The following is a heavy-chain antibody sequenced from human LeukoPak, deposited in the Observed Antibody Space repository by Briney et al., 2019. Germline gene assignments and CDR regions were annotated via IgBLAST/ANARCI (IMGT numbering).Heavy chain of an antibody. J-gene: IGHJ4*02. Sequence: PGGSLRLSCAASGFTFSGYTMHWVRQAPGKGLEWVAVISYDGSNEYYADSVKGRFTISRDNSKNTLYLQMNSLRAEDAAVYYCATEGSFDYWGQGTLVTVSS. CDR3: ATEGSFDY. V-gene: IGHV3-30*04. CDR1: GFTFSGYT. CDR2: ISYDGSNE.